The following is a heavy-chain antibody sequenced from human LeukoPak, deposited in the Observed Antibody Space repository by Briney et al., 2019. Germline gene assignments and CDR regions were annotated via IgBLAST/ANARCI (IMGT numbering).Heavy chain of an antibody. CDR2: IIPIFGTA. D-gene: IGHD3-10*01. CDR3: AMGGSGSYYGDY. V-gene: IGHV1-69*05. Sequence: GASVKVSCKASGGTFSSYAISWVRQAPGQGLEWMGGIIPIFGTANYAQKFQGRVTITTDESTSTAYMELSSQRSEDTAVYYCAMGGSGSYYGDYWGQGTLATVSS. CDR1: GGTFSSYA. J-gene: IGHJ4*02.